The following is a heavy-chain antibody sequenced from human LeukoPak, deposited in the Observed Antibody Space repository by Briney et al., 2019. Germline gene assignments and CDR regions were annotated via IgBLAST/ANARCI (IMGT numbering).Heavy chain of an antibody. CDR1: GYTLTSYD. J-gene: IGHJ1*01. V-gene: IGHV1-8*01. Sequence: ASVKVSCKASGYTLTSYDINWVRQATGQGLEWMGWMNPNSGNTGYAQKFQGRVTMTRNTSISTAYMELSSLRSEDTAVYYCARVIRVGILTVREYFQHWGQGTLVTVSS. D-gene: IGHD3-9*01. CDR2: MNPNSGNT. CDR3: ARVIRVGILTVREYFQH.